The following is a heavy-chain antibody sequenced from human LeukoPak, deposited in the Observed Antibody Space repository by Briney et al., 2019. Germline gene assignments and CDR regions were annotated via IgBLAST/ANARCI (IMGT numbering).Heavy chain of an antibody. CDR1: GFTVSSNC. CDR3: ARGYEDSGLVVVPAAMEKAFDI. Sequence: GGSLRLSCAASGFTVSSNCMSWVRQAPGKGLEWVSVIYSGGSTYYADSVKGRFTISRDNSKNTLYLQMNSLRAEDTAVYYCARGYEDSGLVVVPAAMEKAFDIWGQGTMVTVSS. CDR2: IYSGGST. J-gene: IGHJ3*02. D-gene: IGHD2-2*01. V-gene: IGHV3-53*01.